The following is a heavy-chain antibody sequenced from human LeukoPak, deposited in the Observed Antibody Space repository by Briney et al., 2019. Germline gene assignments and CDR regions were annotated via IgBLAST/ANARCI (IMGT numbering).Heavy chain of an antibody. V-gene: IGHV4-39*07. CDR3: ARYYSSSSIWFDP. CDR1: GGSISSSSYY. D-gene: IGHD6-6*01. CDR2: IYYSGST. Sequence: SETLSLTCTDSGGSISSSSYYWGWIRQPPGKGLEWIGSIYYSGSTYYNPSLKSRVTISVDTSKNQFSLKLSSVTAADTAVYYCARYYSSSSIWFDPWGQGTLVTVSS. J-gene: IGHJ5*02.